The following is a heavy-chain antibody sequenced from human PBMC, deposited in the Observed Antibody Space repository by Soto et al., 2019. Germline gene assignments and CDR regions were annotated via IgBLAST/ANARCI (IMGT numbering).Heavy chain of an antibody. CDR3: ASRLTLATTTGDAFDL. CDR1: GGSIISCGCY. CDR2: IYYSGST. J-gene: IGHJ3*01. Sequence: SETLSLTCTVSGGSIISCGCYWSWNRQHPGKGLEWIGYIYYSGSTNYNPFLKSRVTMSVDMSRQQLSLKLNSVTAADTAVYYCASRLTLATTTGDAFDLWGQGTMVTVSS. V-gene: IGHV4-61*08. D-gene: IGHD4-17*01.